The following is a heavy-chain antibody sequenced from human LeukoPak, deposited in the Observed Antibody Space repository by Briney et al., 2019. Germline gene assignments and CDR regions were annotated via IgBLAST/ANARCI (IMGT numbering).Heavy chain of an antibody. J-gene: IGHJ4*02. V-gene: IGHV3-33*01. CDR3: AGGILGAGY. CDR2: IWYDGSNK. Sequence: GGSLRLSCAAPGFTLSNYVMHWVRQAPGKGLDWVAVIWYDGSNKYYADSVKGRFTISRDNSKNTLYLQMNSLRAEDTAVYYCAGGILGAGYWGQGTLVTVSS. CDR1: GFTLSNYV. D-gene: IGHD1-14*01.